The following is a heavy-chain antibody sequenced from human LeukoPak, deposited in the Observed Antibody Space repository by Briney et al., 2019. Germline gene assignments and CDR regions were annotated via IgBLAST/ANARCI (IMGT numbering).Heavy chain of an antibody. Sequence: GASVKVSCKASGHTFIGYNMHWVRQAPGQGLEWMGWINPNFGGTDYAQRFQGRVTMTRDTSISTVYMELSSLTSDDTAVYYCARVPITMVRGVTYDCWGQGTLVTVSS. V-gene: IGHV1-2*02. J-gene: IGHJ4*02. D-gene: IGHD3-10*01. CDR2: INPNFGGT. CDR1: GHTFIGYN. CDR3: ARVPITMVRGVTYDC.